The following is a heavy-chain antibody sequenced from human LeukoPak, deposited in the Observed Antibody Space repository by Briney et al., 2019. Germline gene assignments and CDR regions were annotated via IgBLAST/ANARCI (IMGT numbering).Heavy chain of an antibody. CDR3: ARRPHPYYYYMDV. V-gene: IGHV5-51*01. CDR2: IYPGDSDT. J-gene: IGHJ6*03. Sequence: GESLKISCKGSGYSFTSYWIGWVRQMPGKGLEWTGIIYPGDSDTRYSPSFQGQVTISADKSISTAYLQWSSLKASDTAMYYCARRPHPYYYYMDVWGKGTTVTVSS. CDR1: GYSFTSYW.